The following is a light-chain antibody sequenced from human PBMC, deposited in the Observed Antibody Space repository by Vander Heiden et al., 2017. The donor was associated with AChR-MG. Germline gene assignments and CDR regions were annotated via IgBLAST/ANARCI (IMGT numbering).Light chain of an antibody. J-gene: IGKJ1*01. Sequence: IVLTQSPGSLSWSPGERATISCRSSQGVSSSDVARQQQTAGQAPRLLIYGAASRATGIPDRFRGSGCGTDFTLTISRLEPEDFAVYYCQQYGSSRWTGGQGTKVEIK. V-gene: IGKV3-20*01. CDR1: QGVSSSD. CDR2: GAA. CDR3: QQYGSSRWT.